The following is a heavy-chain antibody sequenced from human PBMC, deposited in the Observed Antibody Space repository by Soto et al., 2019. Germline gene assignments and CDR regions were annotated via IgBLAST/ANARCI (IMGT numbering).Heavy chain of an antibody. CDR1: GTSISGFH. CDR3: VTDATKTLLDWLDP. CDR2: IYATGTT. J-gene: IGHJ5*02. D-gene: IGHD1-1*01. Sequence: SETPSRICTVSGTSISGFHWSWIRKSDGKGLEWIGRIYATGTTDYNLSLKSRVMMSVDTSKKQFSLKLRSVTAADTAVYYSVTDATKTLLDWLDPCRQGMSVTVPS. V-gene: IGHV4-4*07.